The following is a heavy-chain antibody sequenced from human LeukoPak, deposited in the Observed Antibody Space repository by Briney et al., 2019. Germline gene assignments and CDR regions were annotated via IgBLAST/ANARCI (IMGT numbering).Heavy chain of an antibody. CDR1: GGTFSSYA. Sequence: SVKVSCKASGGTFSSYAISWVRQAPGQGLEWMGGIIPIFGTANYAQKFQGRVTITADESTSTAYMELSSLRSEDTAVYYCARVGDFWSGYYDYYYYMDVWGKGTTVTVSS. J-gene: IGHJ6*03. CDR3: ARVGDFWSGYYDYYYYMDV. V-gene: IGHV1-69*13. CDR2: IIPIFGTA. D-gene: IGHD3-3*01.